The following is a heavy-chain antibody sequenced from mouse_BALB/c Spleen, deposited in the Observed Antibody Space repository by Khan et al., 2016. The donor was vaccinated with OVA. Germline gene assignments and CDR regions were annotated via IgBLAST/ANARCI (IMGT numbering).Heavy chain of an antibody. CDR2: IYPVTDNS. CDR1: GYIFTSYW. V-gene: IGHV1-76*01. J-gene: IGHJ2*01. Sequence: QVQLKESGAELVRPGASVKLSCKTSGYIFTSYWIHWVKQRSGQGLEWIARIYPVTDNSYYNEKFKDKATLTADKSSSTAYMQLSSLKSEDSDVYFCTREEAVDHFDHWGQGTTLTVSS. CDR3: TREEAVDHFDH. D-gene: IGHD3-3*01.